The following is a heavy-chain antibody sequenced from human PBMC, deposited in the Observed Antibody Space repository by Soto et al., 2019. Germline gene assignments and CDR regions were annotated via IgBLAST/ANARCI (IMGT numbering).Heavy chain of an antibody. CDR3: ARAGYSYGYGY. V-gene: IGHV1-46*01. CDR2: INPSGGST. J-gene: IGHJ4*02. Sequence: GASVKVSCKASGYTLTSYYMHWVRQAPGQGLEWMGIINPSGGSTSYAQKFQGRVTMTRDTSTSTVYMELSSLRSEDTAVYYCARAGYSYGYGYWGQGTLVTVSS. CDR1: GYTLTSYY. D-gene: IGHD5-18*01.